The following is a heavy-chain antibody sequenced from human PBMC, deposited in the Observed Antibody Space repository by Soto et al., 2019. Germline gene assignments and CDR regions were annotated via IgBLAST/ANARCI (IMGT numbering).Heavy chain of an antibody. CDR2: ISVGGGST. CDR1: RFTFTNYA. J-gene: IGHJ4*02. CDR3: AKVAAMITGNLDY. D-gene: IGHD5-18*01. V-gene: IGHV3-23*01. Sequence: EVQLLESGGGLVQPGGSLRLSCAASRFTFTNYAMTWVRQAPGKGLEWVSTISVGGGSTYYADSVKGRFTISRDNANNTVNLQMNSLRSENTAVYYCAKVAAMITGNLDYWGQGTLVTV.